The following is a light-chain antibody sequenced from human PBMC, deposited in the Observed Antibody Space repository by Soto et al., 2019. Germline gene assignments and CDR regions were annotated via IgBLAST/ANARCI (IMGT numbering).Light chain of an antibody. CDR1: QSVGTN. CDR2: SAS. Sequence: IVMTQSPATLSVSPGESATLSCRASQSVGTNLAWYQQTPGQAPRVLIHSASTRATGIPARFSVSGSDTEFTLTISGLQSEDFAIYYCQQYNNWPPYSFGQGTKLENK. J-gene: IGKJ2*01. V-gene: IGKV3-15*01. CDR3: QQYNNWPPYS.